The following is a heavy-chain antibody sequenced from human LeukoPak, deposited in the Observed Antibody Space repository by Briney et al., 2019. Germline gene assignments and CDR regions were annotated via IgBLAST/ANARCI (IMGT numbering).Heavy chain of an antibody. D-gene: IGHD2-8*01. CDR1: GGSFSAYY. Sequence: PSETLSLTCAVYGGSFSAYYCHWIRQPPGKGLEWIGEISHSGSTKYHPSLKSRVTISIDTSKNRFSLKLSSVTAADTAVYYCARTGCTNGVCYTGTNWFDPWGQGTLVTVSS. CDR2: ISHSGST. V-gene: IGHV4-34*01. CDR3: ARTGCTNGVCYTGTNWFDP. J-gene: IGHJ5*02.